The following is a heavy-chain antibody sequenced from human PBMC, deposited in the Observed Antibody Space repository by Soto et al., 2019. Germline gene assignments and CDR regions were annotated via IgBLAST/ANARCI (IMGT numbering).Heavy chain of an antibody. Sequence: PGGSLRLSCAASGFALGDYAMHWVRQAPGKGLEWVSGISWNSGIIGYSDSVKGRFTISRDNARNSLYLQMNSLRPEDTALYHCEKAHCGSTSPCYYGMDVGAKGTRVT. J-gene: IGHJ6*04. V-gene: IGHV3-9*01. CDR2: ISWNSGII. D-gene: IGHD2-2*01. CDR3: EKAHCGSTSPCYYGMDV. CDR1: GFALGDYA.